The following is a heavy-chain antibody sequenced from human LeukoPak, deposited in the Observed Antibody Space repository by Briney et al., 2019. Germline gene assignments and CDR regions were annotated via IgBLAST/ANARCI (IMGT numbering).Heavy chain of an antibody. J-gene: IGHJ4*02. CDR1: GGSISSGGYY. CDR3: ARVRLAAMEPGGVFDY. V-gene: IGHV4-31*03. CDR2: IYYSGST. D-gene: IGHD2-2*01. Sequence: TLSLTCTVSGGSISSGGYYWSWIRQHPGKGLEWIGYIYYSGSTYYNPSLKSRVTISVDTSKNQFSLKLSSVTAADTAVYYCARVRLAAMEPGGVFDYWGQGTLVTVSS.